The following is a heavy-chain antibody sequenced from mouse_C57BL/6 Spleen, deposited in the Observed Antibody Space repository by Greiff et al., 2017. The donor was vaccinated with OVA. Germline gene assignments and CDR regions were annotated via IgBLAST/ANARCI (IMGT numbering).Heavy chain of an antibody. CDR1: GYTFTSYG. Sequence: VKLQESGAELARPGASVKLSCKASGYTFTSYGISWVKQRTGQGLEWIGEIYPRSGNTYYNEKFKGKATLTADKSSSTAYMELRSLTSEDSAVYFCASPIATVVAPFAYWGQGTLVTVSA. J-gene: IGHJ3*01. CDR3: ASPIATVVAPFAY. V-gene: IGHV1-81*01. D-gene: IGHD1-1*01. CDR2: IYPRSGNT.